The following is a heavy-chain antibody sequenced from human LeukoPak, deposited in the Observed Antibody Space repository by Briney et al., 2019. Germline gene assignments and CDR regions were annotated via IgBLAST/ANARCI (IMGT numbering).Heavy chain of an antibody. CDR2: IYYSGST. V-gene: IGHV4-31*03. CDR1: GGSISSGGYY. D-gene: IGHD3-22*01. J-gene: IGHJ3*02. Sequence: PSQTLSLTRTVSGGSISSGGYYWSWIRQHPGKGLEWIGYIYYSGSTYYNPSLKSRVTISVDTSKNQFSLKLSSVTAADTAVYYCARDPYYYDSSGYGAFDIWGQGTMVTVSS. CDR3: ARDPYYYDSSGYGAFDI.